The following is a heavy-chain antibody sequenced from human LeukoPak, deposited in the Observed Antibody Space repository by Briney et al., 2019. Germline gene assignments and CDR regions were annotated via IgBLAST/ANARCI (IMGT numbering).Heavy chain of an antibody. Sequence: ASVKVSCKASGYTFTSYYIHWVRQAPGQGLEWMGIINPSGGSTSYAQKFQGRVTMTRDTSTSTVYMELSSLRSEDTAVYYCAYRIAVAGTQFDYWGQGTLVTVSS. J-gene: IGHJ4*02. CDR2: INPSGGST. D-gene: IGHD6-19*01. CDR3: AYRIAVAGTQFDY. V-gene: IGHV1-46*01. CDR1: GYTFTSYY.